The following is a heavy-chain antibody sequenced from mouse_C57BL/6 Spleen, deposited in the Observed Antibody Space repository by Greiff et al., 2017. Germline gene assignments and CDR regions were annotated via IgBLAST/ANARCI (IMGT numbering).Heavy chain of an antibody. CDR2: INPNNGGT. Sequence: LVEPGASVKMSCKASGYTFTDYNMHWVKQSHGKSLEWIGYINPNNGGTSYNQKFKGKATLTVNKSSSTAYMELRSLTSEDSAVYYCARWSNYDWYFDVWGTGTTVTVSS. V-gene: IGHV1-22*01. CDR1: GYTFTDYN. D-gene: IGHD2-5*01. CDR3: ARWSNYDWYFDV. J-gene: IGHJ1*03.